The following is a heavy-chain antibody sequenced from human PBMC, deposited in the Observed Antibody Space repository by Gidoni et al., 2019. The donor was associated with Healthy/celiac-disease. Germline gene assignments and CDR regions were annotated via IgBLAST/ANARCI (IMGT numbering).Heavy chain of an antibody. CDR2: ISGSGGST. V-gene: IGHV3-23*01. D-gene: IGHD2-15*01. CDR1: GFHFSSYA. CDR3: AKRVVVFDY. J-gene: IGHJ4*02. Sequence: EVQLFESGGGLVQPGGSLRLSCAASGFHFSSYAMSGVRQAPGKGLEWVAGISGSGGSTYYAAYVKGRFTISRDNSKNTLYRQMNSLRAEDTAVYYCAKRVVVFDYWGQGTLVTVSS.